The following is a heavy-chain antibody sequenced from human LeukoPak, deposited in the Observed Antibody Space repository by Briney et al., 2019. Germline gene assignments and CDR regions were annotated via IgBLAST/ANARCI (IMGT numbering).Heavy chain of an antibody. V-gene: IGHV4-34*01. J-gene: IGHJ6*02. CDR3: ARGYYEKRWCEPYYYYYGMDV. Sequence: SETLSLTCAVSGESFSGYFWTWIRQPPGKGLEWIGESNHFGSTDYNPSLKSRVTISVDTSKKQFSLNVRSVTDADTAVYYCARGYYEKRWCEPYYYYYGMDVWGQGTAVTVSS. D-gene: IGHD1-26*01. CDR2: SNHFGST. CDR1: GESFSGYF.